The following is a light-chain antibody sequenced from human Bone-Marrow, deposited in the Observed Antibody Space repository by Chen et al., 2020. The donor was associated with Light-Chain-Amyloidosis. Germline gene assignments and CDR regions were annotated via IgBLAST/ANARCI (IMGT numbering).Light chain of an antibody. Sequence: EIVLTQSPGTLSLSPGESATLSCRASQSVSSSYLAWYQQKPGPAPRLLIYGASNRATGIPDRFSGSGSGTDFTLTISRLEPEDFAVYYCQQHGGSPPYTFGQGTKLEIK. J-gene: IGKJ2*01. CDR3: QQHGGSPPYT. V-gene: IGKV3-20*01. CDR1: QSVSSSY. CDR2: GAS.